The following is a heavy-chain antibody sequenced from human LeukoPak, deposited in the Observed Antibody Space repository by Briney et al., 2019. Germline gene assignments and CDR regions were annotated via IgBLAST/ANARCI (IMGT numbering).Heavy chain of an antibody. D-gene: IGHD3-10*01. CDR3: ARFLPNYYGSGSYADY. V-gene: IGHV1-18*01. CDR2: ISAYNGNT. Sequence: GASVKVSCKASGYTFTSYGISWVRQAPGQGLEWMGWISAYNGNTNYAQKLQGRVTMTTDTSTSTAYMELRSLRSDDTAVYYWARFLPNYYGSGSYADYWGQGTLVTVSS. CDR1: GYTFTSYG. J-gene: IGHJ4*02.